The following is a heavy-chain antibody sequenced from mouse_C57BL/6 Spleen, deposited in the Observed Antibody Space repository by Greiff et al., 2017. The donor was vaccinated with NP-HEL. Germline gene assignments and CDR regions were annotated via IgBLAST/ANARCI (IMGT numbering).Heavy chain of an antibody. Sequence: AASGIDFSRYWMSWVRRAPGKGLEWIGEINPDSSTINYAPSLKDKFIISRDNAKNTLYLQMSKVRSEDTALYYCAGYYYGSSYWYFDVWGTGTTVTVSS. CDR3: AGYYYGSSYWYFDV. CDR1: GIDFSRYW. D-gene: IGHD1-1*01. J-gene: IGHJ1*03. V-gene: IGHV4-1*01. CDR2: INPDSSTI.